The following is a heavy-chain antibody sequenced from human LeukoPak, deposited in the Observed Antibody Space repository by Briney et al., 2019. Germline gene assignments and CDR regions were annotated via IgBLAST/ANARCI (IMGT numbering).Heavy chain of an antibody. CDR2: ISWNSGSI. CDR3: AKDTGLYDFWSYYGMDV. J-gene: IGHJ6*02. CDR1: GFTFDDYA. V-gene: IGHV3-9*01. Sequence: GRSLRLSCAASGFTFDDYAMHWVRQAPGKGLEWVSGISWNSGSIGYADSVKGRFTISRDYAKNSLYLQMNSLRAEDTALYYCAKDTGLYDFWSYYGMDVWGQGTTVTVSS. D-gene: IGHD3-3*01.